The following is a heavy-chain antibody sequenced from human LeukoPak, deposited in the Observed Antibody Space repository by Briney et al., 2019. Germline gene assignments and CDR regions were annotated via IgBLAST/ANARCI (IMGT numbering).Heavy chain of an antibody. V-gene: IGHV4-34*01. CDR2: INPIGST. Sequence: SETLSLTCAVYGGSFSGYYWTWIRQTPEKGLEWIGEINPIGSTSNNPSLKSRVTISVDTSKNQFSLKLSSVTAADTAVYYCARGRQDVTMIVVVMTAVSYYLDVWGKGTTVTVS. CDR3: ARGRQDVTMIVVVMTAVSYYLDV. CDR1: GGSFSGYY. J-gene: IGHJ6*03. D-gene: IGHD3-22*01.